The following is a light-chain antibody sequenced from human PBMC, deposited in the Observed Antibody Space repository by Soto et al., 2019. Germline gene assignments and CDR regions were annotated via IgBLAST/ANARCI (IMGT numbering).Light chain of an antibody. CDR1: NSNIVSNY. CDR2: STN. CDR3: AAWDDTLGGFYV. V-gene: IGLV1-47*02. Sequence: QSVLTQPPSVSEAPGLGVTISCSGSNSNIVSNYVYWYQQLPGAAPKLLIYSTNKRSSGVPGRFSAFKSGTSASLAISALLPEDEADYYCAAWDDTLGGFYVFGTGTKLTVL. J-gene: IGLJ1*01.